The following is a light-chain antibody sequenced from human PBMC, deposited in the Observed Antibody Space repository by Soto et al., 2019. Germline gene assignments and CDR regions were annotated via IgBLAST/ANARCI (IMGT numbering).Light chain of an antibody. Sequence: QSVLTQPASVSGSPGQSITISCTGSSSDVGTYNLVSWYQQHPGKAPTLIISEGNKRPSGVSTRFSGSKSGNTASLTISGLQPADEADYYCCSYAGSSTYVVFGGGTKVTVL. CDR2: EGN. CDR1: SSDVGTYNL. V-gene: IGLV2-23*01. CDR3: CSYAGSSTYVV. J-gene: IGLJ2*01.